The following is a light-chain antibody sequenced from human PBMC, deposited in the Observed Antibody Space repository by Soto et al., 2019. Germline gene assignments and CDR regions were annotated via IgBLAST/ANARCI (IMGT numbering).Light chain of an antibody. Sequence: EIVLTQSPAPLSFSPGERATLSCRASQSVSSYLAWYQQKPGQAPRLLIYDASNRATGIPARFSGSGSGTDFTLTISSLEPEDFEVYYCQQRSNWWTFGRGTKVDIK. J-gene: IGKJ1*01. CDR1: QSVSSY. V-gene: IGKV3-11*01. CDR3: QQRSNWWT. CDR2: DAS.